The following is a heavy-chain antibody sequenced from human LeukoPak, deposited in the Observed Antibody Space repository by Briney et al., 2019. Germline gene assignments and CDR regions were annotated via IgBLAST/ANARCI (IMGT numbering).Heavy chain of an antibody. D-gene: IGHD2-15*01. V-gene: IGHV5-51*01. J-gene: IGHJ5*02. Sequence: GESLKISCYASGYSFTNYWVAWVRQMPGKGLEWMGIIYPSDSDTRYSPSFQGQVTISADKSISTAYLQWSSLKASDTAMYYCARQEYCSGGSCYTWFDPWGQGTLVTVSS. CDR1: GYSFTNYW. CDR3: ARQEYCSGGSCYTWFDP. CDR2: IYPSDSDT.